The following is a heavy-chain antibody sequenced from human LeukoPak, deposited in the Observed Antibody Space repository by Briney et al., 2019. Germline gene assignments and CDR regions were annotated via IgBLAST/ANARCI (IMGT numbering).Heavy chain of an antibody. CDR3: ARSGRFSDGTSYSHFDY. CDR1: GFTFSYFW. J-gene: IGHJ4*02. V-gene: IGHV3-7*05. D-gene: IGHD2-15*01. CDR2: INLDGSER. Sequence: GGSLRLSCVASGFTFSYFWMSWVRQAPGKGLEWVANINLDGSERHYVDSVKGRFTISRDNARKSLYLQMNSLRDEDTAVYYCARSGRFSDGTSYSHFDYWGQGTLVTVSS.